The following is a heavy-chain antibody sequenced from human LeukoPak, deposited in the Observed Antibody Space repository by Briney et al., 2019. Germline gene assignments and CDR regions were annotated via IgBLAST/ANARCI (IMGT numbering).Heavy chain of an antibody. Sequence: GASVKVSCKASGYTFTSYYMHWVRQAPGQGLEWMGIINPSGGSTSYTQKFQGRVTMTRDTSTSTVYMELSSLRSEDTAVHYCARGLTKNYGDYDVFDIWGQGTMVTVSS. J-gene: IGHJ3*02. CDR1: GYTFTSYY. D-gene: IGHD4-17*01. V-gene: IGHV1-46*01. CDR3: ARGLTKNYGDYDVFDI. CDR2: INPSGGST.